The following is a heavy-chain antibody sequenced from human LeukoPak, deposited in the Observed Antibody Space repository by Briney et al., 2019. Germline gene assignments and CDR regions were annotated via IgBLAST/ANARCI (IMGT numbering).Heavy chain of an antibody. CDR1: GFTVSSNY. D-gene: IGHD5-18*01. J-gene: IGHJ4*02. CDR3: ARVRIQLWFYFDY. Sequence: GGSLRLSCAASGFTVSSNYMSWVRQAPGKELEWVSVIYSGGSTYYADSVKGRFTISRDNSKNTLYLQMNSLRAEDTAVYYCARVRIQLWFYFDYWGQGTLVTVSS. CDR2: IYSGGST. V-gene: IGHV3-66*01.